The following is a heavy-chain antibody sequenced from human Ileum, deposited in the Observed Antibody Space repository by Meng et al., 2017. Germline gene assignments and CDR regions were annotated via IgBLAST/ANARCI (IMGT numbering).Heavy chain of an antibody. CDR2: IYYSGST. Sequence: QVQLQESGPGLVKVSQTLSLTCTVSGGSISSYYWSWIRQPPGKGLEWIGYIYYSGSTNYNPSLKSRVTISVDTSKNQFSLKLSSVTAADTAVYYCASGNSKWEPFDYWGQGTLVTVSS. J-gene: IGHJ4*02. V-gene: IGHV4-59*01. D-gene: IGHD1-26*01. CDR3: ASGNSKWEPFDY. CDR1: GGSISSYY.